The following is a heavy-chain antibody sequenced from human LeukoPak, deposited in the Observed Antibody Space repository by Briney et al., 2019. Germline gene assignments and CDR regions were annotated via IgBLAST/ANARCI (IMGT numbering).Heavy chain of an antibody. J-gene: IGHJ3*02. CDR2: INAGNGNT. V-gene: IGHV1-3*03. D-gene: IGHD3-22*01. CDR3: AREVREDYDSSLDAFDI. CDR1: GCTFTSYA. Sequence: GASVKVSCKASGCTFTSYAMHWVRQAPGQRLEWMGWINAGNGNTKYSQEFQGRVTITRDTSASTAYMELSSLRSEDMAVYYCAREVREDYDSSLDAFDIWGQGTMVTVSS.